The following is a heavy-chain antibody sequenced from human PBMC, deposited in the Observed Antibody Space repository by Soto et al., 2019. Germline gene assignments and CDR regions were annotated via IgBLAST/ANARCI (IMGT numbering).Heavy chain of an antibody. CDR1: GGYISSSSYY. J-gene: IGHJ4*02. Sequence: SETLSLTCTVSGGYISSSSYYWGWIRQPPGKGLEWIGSIYYSGSTYYNPSLKSRVTISVDTSKNQFSLKLSSVTAADTAVYYCASSTVTFDYWGQGTLVTVSS. V-gene: IGHV4-39*01. D-gene: IGHD4-17*01. CDR3: ASSTVTFDY. CDR2: IYYSGST.